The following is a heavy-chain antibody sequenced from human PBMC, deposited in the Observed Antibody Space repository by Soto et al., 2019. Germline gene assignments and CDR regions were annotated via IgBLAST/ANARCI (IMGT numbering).Heavy chain of an antibody. CDR3: ARVRGYSSGAKKNKGHFDY. V-gene: IGHV3-48*01. D-gene: IGHD6-19*01. J-gene: IGHJ4*02. CDR2: ISSSSSTI. Sequence: GGSLRLSCAASGFTFSSYSMNWVRQAPGKGLEWVSYISSSSSTIYYADSVKGRFTISRENAKNSLYLQMNSLRAEDTAVYYCARVRGYSSGAKKNKGHFDYWGQGTLVTVSS. CDR1: GFTFSSYS.